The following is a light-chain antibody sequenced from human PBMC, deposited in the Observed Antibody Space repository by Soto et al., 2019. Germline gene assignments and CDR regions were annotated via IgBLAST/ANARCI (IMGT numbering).Light chain of an antibody. CDR1: SSDVGGYNY. Sequence: QSALTQPPSASGSPGQSVTISCTGTSSDVGGYNYVSWYQQHPGKAPKVIIYEVSKRPSGVPDRFSGSKSGNTASLTVSGLQAEDEADYYCSSFAASKNVLFGGGTKMTVL. CDR3: SSFAASKNVL. J-gene: IGLJ2*01. V-gene: IGLV2-8*01. CDR2: EVS.